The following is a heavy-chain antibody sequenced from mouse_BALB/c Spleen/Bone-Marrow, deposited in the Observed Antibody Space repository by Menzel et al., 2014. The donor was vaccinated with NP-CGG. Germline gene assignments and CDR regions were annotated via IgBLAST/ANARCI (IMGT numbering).Heavy chain of an antibody. V-gene: IGHV1-69*02. Sequence: QVQLQQPGAELVTPGASVKLSCKASGYTFTTYWMHWVKQRPGHGLEWIGQVDPSDGYTNYSQMFKDKATLTVDKSSSTAYMQLSSLSSEDSAVYYCARGGDNFAWFAYWGQGTLVTVSA. J-gene: IGHJ3*01. CDR2: VDPSDGYT. CDR3: ARGGDNFAWFAY. CDR1: GYTFTTYW. D-gene: IGHD1-3*01.